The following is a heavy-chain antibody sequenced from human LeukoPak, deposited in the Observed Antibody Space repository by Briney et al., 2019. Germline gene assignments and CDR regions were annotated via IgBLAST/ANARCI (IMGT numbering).Heavy chain of an antibody. CDR2: VSSDGTT. CDR1: GDSLTSYY. D-gene: IGHD2-8*02. Sequence: SETLSLTCSVSGDSLTSYYWSWIRQPPGKGLEWIGYVSSDGTTNYTPSLRSRVIMSVDTAKNHSTLNLTSLTAADTAIYYCARLDCTGDGCYNHWGRGTLVTV. V-gene: IGHV4-59*08. J-gene: IGHJ4*02. CDR3: ARLDCTGDGCYNH.